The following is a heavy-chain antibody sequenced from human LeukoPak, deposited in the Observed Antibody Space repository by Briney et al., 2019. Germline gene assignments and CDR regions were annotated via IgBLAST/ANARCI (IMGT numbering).Heavy chain of an antibody. CDR2: ISAYNGDT. CDR3: ARASLWFGELSHHFDY. CDR1: GYTFTKYG. J-gene: IGHJ4*02. Sequence: ASVKVSFKASGYTFTKYGISWVRQAPGQGLEWMGWISAYNGDTNYAQKLQGRVTMSTDTSTSTAYMDLRSLRSDDTAVYYCARASLWFGELSHHFDYWGQGTLVTVSS. D-gene: IGHD3-10*01. V-gene: IGHV1-18*01.